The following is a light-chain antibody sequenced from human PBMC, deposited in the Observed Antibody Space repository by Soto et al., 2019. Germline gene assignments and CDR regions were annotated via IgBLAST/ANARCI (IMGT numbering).Light chain of an antibody. CDR1: QDISPW. V-gene: IGKV1-12*01. Sequence: DLQVTQSPSSVSASVGDRVTITCRASQDISPWLAWYQQKPGKAPNLLVYAASTLQRGGPSRFSGSGSGTDFTLTISSLQPEDFATYFCQQVDSFPFTFGPGTKVDIK. J-gene: IGKJ3*01. CDR2: AAS. CDR3: QQVDSFPFT.